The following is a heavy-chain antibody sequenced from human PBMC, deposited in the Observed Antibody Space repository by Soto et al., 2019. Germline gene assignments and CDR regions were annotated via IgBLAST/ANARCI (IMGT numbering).Heavy chain of an antibody. J-gene: IGHJ4*02. CDR3: ARDGDVNTGFGKDY. CDR1: GFTLSNYG. CDR2: IWYDGGNK. D-gene: IGHD3-16*01. V-gene: IGHV3-33*01. Sequence: PGGSLRLSCAASGFTLSNYGMHWVRQAPGKGLEWVAFIWYDGGNKYYAESVKGRFTISRDNSKNTLYLQMNSLRAEDTAVYHCARDGDVNTGFGKDYWGQGTLVTVSS.